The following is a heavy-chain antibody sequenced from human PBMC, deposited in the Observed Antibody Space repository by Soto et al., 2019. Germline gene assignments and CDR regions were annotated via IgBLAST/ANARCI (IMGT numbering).Heavy chain of an antibody. J-gene: IGHJ5*02. CDR3: ARGRGEFDA. CDR2: IYSSGST. D-gene: IGHD2-21*01. V-gene: IGHV4-39*01. CDR1: GDSISSSSYY. Sequence: SETLSLTCTVSGDSISSSSYYWGWIRQPPGKGLEWVGSIYSSGSTYYNPSLKSRVTISVDTSKNQLSLNLRSVSAADTAVYYCARGRGEFDAWGQGTPVTVSS.